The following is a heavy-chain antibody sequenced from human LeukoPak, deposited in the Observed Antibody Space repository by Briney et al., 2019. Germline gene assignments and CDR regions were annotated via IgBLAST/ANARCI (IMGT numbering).Heavy chain of an antibody. J-gene: IGHJ4*02. Sequence: GGSLRLSCTASGFTFSNFWMAWVRQAPGKGLEWVSAISGSGGSTYYADSVKGRFTISRDNSKNTLYLQMNSLRAEDTAVYYCAKDLPVYYDSSGYCPHNDYWGQGTLVTVSS. CDR3: AKDLPVYYDSSGYCPHNDY. V-gene: IGHV3-23*01. CDR1: GFTFSNFW. D-gene: IGHD3-22*01. CDR2: ISGSGGST.